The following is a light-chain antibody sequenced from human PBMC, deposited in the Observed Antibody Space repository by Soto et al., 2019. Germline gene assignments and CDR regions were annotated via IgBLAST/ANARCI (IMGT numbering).Light chain of an antibody. J-gene: IGKJ5*01. CDR3: QHYNNWPYT. V-gene: IGKV3-15*01. Sequence: IVMTQYPSTLSVSPGERATLSCRASQSVSRKLAWYQQKPGQAPTLLIFDASTRATGVPATFSGSGSGTDFTLTISGLQSEDFAVYYCQHYNNWPYTFGQVTRLEI. CDR1: QSVSRK. CDR2: DAS.